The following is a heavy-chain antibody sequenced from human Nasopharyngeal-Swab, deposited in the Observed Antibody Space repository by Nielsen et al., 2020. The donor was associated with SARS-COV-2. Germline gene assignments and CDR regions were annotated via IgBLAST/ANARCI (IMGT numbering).Heavy chain of an antibody. V-gene: IGHV3-30*18. CDR2: ISYDGSNK. CDR1: GFTFSSYG. J-gene: IGHJ4*02. CDR3: AKDPDSRAG. Sequence: GGSLRLSCAASGFTFSSYGMHWFRQAPGKGLEWVAVISYDGSNKYYADSVKGRFTISRDNSMNTLYLQMNSLRGEDTAVYYCAKDPDSRAGWGQGTLVTVSS. D-gene: IGHD6-13*01.